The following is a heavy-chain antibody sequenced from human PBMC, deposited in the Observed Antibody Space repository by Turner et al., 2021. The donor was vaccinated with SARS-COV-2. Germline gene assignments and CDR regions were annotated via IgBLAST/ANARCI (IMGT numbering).Heavy chain of an antibody. Sequence: QVQLVESGRGVVQPGRSLRLSCAASGFTFSSYVMHWVRPAPGKGLEWVSVISYDGRNKYYADSVKGRFTISRDNSKNTLYLQMNSLRAEDTAVYYCARDSGDFDYWGQGTLVTVSS. D-gene: IGHD3-10*01. CDR1: GFTFSSYV. V-gene: IGHV3-30*04. CDR2: ISYDGRNK. CDR3: ARDSGDFDY. J-gene: IGHJ4*02.